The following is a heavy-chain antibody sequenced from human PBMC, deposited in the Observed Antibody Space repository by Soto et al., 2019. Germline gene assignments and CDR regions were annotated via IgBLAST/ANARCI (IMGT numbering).Heavy chain of an antibody. CDR2: ISGYNGNT. CDR1: GYTFTNYG. J-gene: IGHJ6*02. V-gene: IGHV1-18*01. CDR3: AREGPAPYYYYGMDV. Sequence: QVQLVQSGAEVKKPGASVKVSCKASGYTFTNYGFSWVRQAPGQGLEGMGWISGYNGNTKYVEKFQGRVTKTADTSTSTAHMELRSLRSDDTAVYYCAREGPAPYYYYGMDVWGQGTAVTVSS.